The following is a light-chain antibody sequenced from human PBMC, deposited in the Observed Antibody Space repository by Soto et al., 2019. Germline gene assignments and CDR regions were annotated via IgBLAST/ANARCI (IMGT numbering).Light chain of an antibody. V-gene: IGKV3-15*01. CDR2: GAS. CDR1: QSVSSN. Sequence: EIVMTQSPATLSVSPGERATLSCRASQSVSSNLAWYQQKPGQATRLLIYGASTRATGIPARFSGSWSGTEFTLTISSLQSEDFAVYYGQQYNNWPSFTFGPGTKVDIK. J-gene: IGKJ3*01. CDR3: QQYNNWPSFT.